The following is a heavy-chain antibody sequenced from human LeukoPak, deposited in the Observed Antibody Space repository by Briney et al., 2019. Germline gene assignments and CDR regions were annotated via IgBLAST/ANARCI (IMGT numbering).Heavy chain of an antibody. Sequence: GGSLRLSCAASGLTVSNNYMSWVRQAPGKGLEWVSITYSDSSTNYADSVKGRFTISRDTSQNTLSLQMNSLRAEDTAVYYCVRKNRDFNAAFDIWGQGTVVIVSS. CDR3: VRKNRDFNAAFDI. D-gene: IGHD2-21*02. V-gene: IGHV3-53*01. CDR2: TYSDSST. CDR1: GLTVSNNY. J-gene: IGHJ3*02.